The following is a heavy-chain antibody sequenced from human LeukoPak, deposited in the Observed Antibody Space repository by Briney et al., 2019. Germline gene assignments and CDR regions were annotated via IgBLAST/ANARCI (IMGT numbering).Heavy chain of an antibody. J-gene: IGHJ4*02. D-gene: IGHD2-2*01. Sequence: SETLSLTCAVYGGSFSGYYWSWIRQPPGKGQEWIGEINHSGSTNYNPSLKSRVTISVDTSKNQFSLKLSSVTAADTAVYYCATRGGLQGNCSSTSCYPFDYWGQGTLVTVSS. CDR3: ATRGGLQGNCSSTSCYPFDY. V-gene: IGHV4-34*01. CDR1: GGSFSGYY. CDR2: INHSGST.